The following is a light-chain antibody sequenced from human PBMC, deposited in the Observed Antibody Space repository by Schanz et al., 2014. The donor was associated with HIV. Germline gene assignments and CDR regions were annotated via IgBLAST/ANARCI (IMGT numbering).Light chain of an antibody. CDR1: QSILSSSNNKNY. CDR3: LQQNTYPLT. CDR2: WAS. J-gene: IGKJ5*01. Sequence: DIVMTQSPDSLAVSLGERATVNCKSSQSILSSSNNKNYLAWFQQKPGQSPKLVISWASTRESGVPDRFSGSGSGTEFTLTISSLQSEDFATYYCLQQNTYPLTFGQGTRLEVK. V-gene: IGKV4-1*01.